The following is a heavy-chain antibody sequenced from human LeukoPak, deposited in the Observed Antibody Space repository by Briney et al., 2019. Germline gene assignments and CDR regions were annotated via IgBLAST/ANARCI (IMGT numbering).Heavy chain of an antibody. CDR2: ISYDGSNK. V-gene: IGHV3-30*18. Sequence: GRSLRLSCAASGFTFSSYGMHWVRQAPGKGLEWVAVISYDGSNKYYADSVKGRFTISRDNSKNTLYLQMNSLRAEDTAVYYCAKDSIVATSSGTHFDCWGQGTLVTVSS. J-gene: IGHJ4*02. CDR1: GFTFSSYG. D-gene: IGHD5-12*01. CDR3: AKDSIVATSSGTHFDC.